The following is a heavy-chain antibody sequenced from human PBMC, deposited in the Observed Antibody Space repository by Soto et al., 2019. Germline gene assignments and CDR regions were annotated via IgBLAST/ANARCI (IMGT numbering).Heavy chain of an antibody. CDR2: INTDGRIT. CDR1: GFTFSSNW. CDR3: ASDGEGL. Sequence: GGSLRLSWAASGFTFSSNWMHWVRRVPGRGLVWVSRINTDGRITDYVDSVKGRFTVSRDNAKKMVYLQMNNLRVEDTAVYYCASDGEGLWGQGAQVRVSA. V-gene: IGHV3-74*01. J-gene: IGHJ4*02.